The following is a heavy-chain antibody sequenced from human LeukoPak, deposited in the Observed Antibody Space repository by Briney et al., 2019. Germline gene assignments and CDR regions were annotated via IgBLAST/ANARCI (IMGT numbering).Heavy chain of an antibody. CDR3: VRVWFGDHGRWFDH. V-gene: IGHV4-61*02. D-gene: IGHD3-10*01. Sequence: PSETLSLTCTVSGDSISSGDYYWSWIRQPAGKGLEWIGRISSSGSTNYNPSLKSRVTISVDTSKNQFSLKLSSVTAADTAVYYWVRVWFGDHGRWFDHWGQGTLVTVSS. CDR2: ISSSGST. J-gene: IGHJ5*02. CDR1: GDSISSGDYY.